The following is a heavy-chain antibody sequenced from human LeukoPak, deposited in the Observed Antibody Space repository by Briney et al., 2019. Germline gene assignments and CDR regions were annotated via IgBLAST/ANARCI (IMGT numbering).Heavy chain of an antibody. CDR2: ISSTAITI. J-gene: IGHJ4*02. V-gene: IGHV3-48*03. Sequence: PGGSLRLSCAASGFSFSSYEMNWVRDAPGKGLEWVSYISSTAITIYYAGSVKGRFTISRDNAKNSLYLQMNSLRAEDTAVYYCARGLYTTSSGRVVFFIWGQGTLVTVSS. CDR1: GFSFSSYE. D-gene: IGHD6-6*01. CDR3: ARGLYTTSSGRVVFFI.